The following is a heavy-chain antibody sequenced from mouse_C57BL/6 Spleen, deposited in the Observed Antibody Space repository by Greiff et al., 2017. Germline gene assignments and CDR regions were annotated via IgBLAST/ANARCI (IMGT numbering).Heavy chain of an antibody. D-gene: IGHD2-3*01. CDR3: TRAGDGSLYYYAMDY. CDR2: ISSGGDYI. J-gene: IGHJ4*01. CDR1: GFTFSSYA. V-gene: IGHV5-9-1*02. Sequence: VQGVESGEGLVKPGGSLKLSCAASGFTFSSYAMSWVRQTPEKRLEWVAYISSGGDYIYYADTVKGRFTISRDNARNTLYLQMSSLKSEDTAMYYCTRAGDGSLYYYAMDYWGQGTSVTVSS.